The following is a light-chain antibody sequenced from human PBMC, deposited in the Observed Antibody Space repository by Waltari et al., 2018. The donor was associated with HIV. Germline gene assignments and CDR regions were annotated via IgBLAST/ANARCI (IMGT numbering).Light chain of an antibody. CDR1: SSNIGSKY. Sequence: QSVLTQPPSASGTPGQRVTISCSGSSSNIGSKYEYWFQQGPGTAPKLLIYRNAPRPSGVPHRFSGSKSGTSASLAISGLRSEDEADYYCAVWDDSLSGWVFGGGTKLTVL. J-gene: IGLJ3*02. CDR2: RNA. CDR3: AVWDDSLSGWV. V-gene: IGLV1-47*01.